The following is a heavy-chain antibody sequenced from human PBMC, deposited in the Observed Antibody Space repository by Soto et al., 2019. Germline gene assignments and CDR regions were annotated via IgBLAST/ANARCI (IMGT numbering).Heavy chain of an antibody. CDR2: ISSSSSTI. CDR3: ARDLWSVTTVTLDY. CDR1: GFTFSSYS. V-gene: IGHV3-48*01. Sequence: GGSLRLSCAASGFTFSSYSMNWVRQAPGKGLEWVSYISSSSSTIYYADSVKGRFTISRDNAKNSLYLQMNSLRAEDTAVYYCARDLWSVTTVTLDYWGQGTLVTV. J-gene: IGHJ4*02. D-gene: IGHD4-17*01.